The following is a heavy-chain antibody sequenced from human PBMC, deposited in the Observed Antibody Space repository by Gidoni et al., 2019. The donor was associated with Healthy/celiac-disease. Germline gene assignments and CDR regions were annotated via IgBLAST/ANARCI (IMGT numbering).Heavy chain of an antibody. V-gene: IGHV3-9*01. CDR3: AKDIRLSLRYFDL. Sequence: EVQLVVYGGGLVQTGRSLRLSCAAAGFTFDDYAMHWVRQAPGKGLEWVSGISWNSGSIGYADSVKGRFTISRDNAKNSLYLQMNSLRAEDTALYYCAKDIRLSLRYFDLWGRGTLVTVSS. J-gene: IGHJ2*01. CDR1: GFTFDDYA. CDR2: ISWNSGSI.